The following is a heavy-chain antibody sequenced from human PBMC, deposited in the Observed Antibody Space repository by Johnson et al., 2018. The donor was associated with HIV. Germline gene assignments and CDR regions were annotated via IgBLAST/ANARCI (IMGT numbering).Heavy chain of an antibody. V-gene: IGHV3-30*18. CDR3: AKVQIAAGWSDALQV. CDR2: ISYDGSNK. J-gene: IGHJ3*01. CDR1: GFTLGSFC. D-gene: IGHD6-13*01. Sequence: VHLVESGGGVVQPGRSLRLSCAASGFTLGSFCMHWVRQAPGKGLEWVAVISYDGSNKYYLDSVKGRFSISRDNSKNTLYLVMNRVRPEDSAVYYCAKVQIAAGWSDALQVWGPGTKVTVSS.